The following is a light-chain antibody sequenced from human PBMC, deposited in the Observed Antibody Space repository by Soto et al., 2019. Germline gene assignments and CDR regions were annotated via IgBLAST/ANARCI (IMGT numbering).Light chain of an antibody. V-gene: IGKV1-39*01. J-gene: IGKJ1*01. CDR1: QSISTY. Sequence: DIQVTQSPSSLSASVGDRVTISCRASQSISTYLNWYQHKPGKAPKLLIHAASSLRSGVPSRFSSSGSGTDFTLTISSLQPEDFATYYCQQSYGTPWTFGQGTKVEIK. CDR2: AAS. CDR3: QQSYGTPWT.